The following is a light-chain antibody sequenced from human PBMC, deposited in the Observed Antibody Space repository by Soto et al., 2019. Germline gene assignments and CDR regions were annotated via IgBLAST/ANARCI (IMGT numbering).Light chain of an antibody. CDR2: DDG. V-gene: IGLV1-44*01. CDR3: ATWDDSLIRVV. Sequence: QSVLTQPPSASGTPGQRVTISCSGSNSNIGGNTVHWYQQLPGTAPKLLIYDDGQRPSGVPDRFSGSKSGTSASLAISGLQSEDEADYYCATWDDSLIRVVFGGGTKLTVL. J-gene: IGLJ2*01. CDR1: NSNIGGNT.